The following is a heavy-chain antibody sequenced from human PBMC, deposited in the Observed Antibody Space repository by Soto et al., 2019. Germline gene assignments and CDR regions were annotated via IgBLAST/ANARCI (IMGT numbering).Heavy chain of an antibody. Sequence: QVPLVESGGGVVQPGRSLRLSCAASGFTFSSYGMHWVRQAPGKGLEWVAVISYDGSNKYYADSVKGRFTISRDNSKNTLYLQMNSLRAEDTAVYYCAKAEGPYFYGMDVWGQGTTVTVSS. CDR1: GFTFSSYG. J-gene: IGHJ6*02. CDR2: ISYDGSNK. CDR3: AKAEGPYFYGMDV. V-gene: IGHV3-30*18.